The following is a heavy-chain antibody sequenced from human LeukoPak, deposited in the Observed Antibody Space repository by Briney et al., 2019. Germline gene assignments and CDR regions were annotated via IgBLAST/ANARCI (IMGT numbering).Heavy chain of an antibody. V-gene: IGHV3-7*03. CDR2: IKQDGSEK. Sequence: PGGSLRLSCAASGFTLSSYWMSWVRQAPGKGLEWVANIKQDGSEKYYVDSVKGRFTISRDNAKNSLYLQMNSLRAEDTAVYYCAREGQFGELLSDYWGQGTLVTVSS. CDR3: AREGQFGELLSDY. D-gene: IGHD3-10*01. CDR1: GFTLSSYW. J-gene: IGHJ4*02.